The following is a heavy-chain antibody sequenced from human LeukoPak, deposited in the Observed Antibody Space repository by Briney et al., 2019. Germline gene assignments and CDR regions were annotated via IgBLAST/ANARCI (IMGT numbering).Heavy chain of an antibody. J-gene: IGHJ2*01. CDR1: GGSISSSSYY. Sequence: SETLSLTCTVSGGSISSSSYYWGWIRQPPGKGLEWIGSIYYSGSTYYNPSLKSRVTISVDTSKNQFSLKLSSVTAADTAVYYCARLMAIVMSGHDWYFDLWGRGTLVTVSS. CDR3: ARLMAIVMSGHDWYFDL. CDR2: IYYSGST. V-gene: IGHV4-39*01. D-gene: IGHD3-16*02.